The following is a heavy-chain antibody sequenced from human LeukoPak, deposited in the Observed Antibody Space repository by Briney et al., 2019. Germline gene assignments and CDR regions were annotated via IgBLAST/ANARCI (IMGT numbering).Heavy chain of an antibody. CDR2: IIPIFGTA. D-gene: IGHD3-22*01. CDR1: GGTFSSYA. CDR3: ARGPYLNYYDSSGYYDY. Sequence: SVKVSCKASGGTFSSYAISWVRQAPGQGLEWMGGIIPIFGTANYAQKFQGRVTITTDESTSTAYMELSSLRSEDTAVYYCARGPYLNYYDSSGYYDYWGQGTLVTVSS. V-gene: IGHV1-69*05. J-gene: IGHJ4*02.